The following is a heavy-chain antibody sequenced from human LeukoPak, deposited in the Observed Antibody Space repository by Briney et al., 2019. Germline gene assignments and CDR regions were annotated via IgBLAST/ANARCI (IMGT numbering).Heavy chain of an antibody. D-gene: IGHD5-18*01. J-gene: IGHJ4*02. V-gene: IGHV3-30*18. Sequence: GRSLRLSCAASGFTFSSYGMHWVRQAPGKGLEWGAVISYDGSNKYYADSVKGRFTISRDNSKNTLYLQMNSLRAEDTAVYYCAKDSDSYLDTWGQGALVTVSS. CDR1: GFTFSSYG. CDR3: AKDSDSYLDT. CDR2: ISYDGSNK.